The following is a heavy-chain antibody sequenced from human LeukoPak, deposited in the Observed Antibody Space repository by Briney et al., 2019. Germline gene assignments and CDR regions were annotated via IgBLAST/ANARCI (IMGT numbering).Heavy chain of an antibody. D-gene: IGHD3-22*01. CDR2: VSYSGST. V-gene: IGHV4-59*01. Sequence: PSETLSLTCTVSGGSISSYYWSWIRQPPGKGLEWIGYVSYSGSTNYNPSLKSRVTISVDTSKNQFSLKLSSVTAADTAVYYCARYYYDSSGYHSRHDYWGQGTLVTVPS. CDR3: ARYYYDSSGYHSRHDY. CDR1: GGSISSYY. J-gene: IGHJ4*02.